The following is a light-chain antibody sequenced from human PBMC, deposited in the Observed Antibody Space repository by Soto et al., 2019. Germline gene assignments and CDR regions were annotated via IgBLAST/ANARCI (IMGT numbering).Light chain of an antibody. CDR1: QSVSSSY. CDR2: DAS. J-gene: IGKJ5*01. V-gene: IGKV3D-20*02. Sequence: EIVLTQSPAILSLSPGERVTLSCRASQSVSSSYLDWYQQKPGQAPRLLIYDASNRASGIPARFSGSGSGTDFTLTISRLEPEDFAVYYCQQRSNWPITFGQGTRLEI. CDR3: QQRSNWPIT.